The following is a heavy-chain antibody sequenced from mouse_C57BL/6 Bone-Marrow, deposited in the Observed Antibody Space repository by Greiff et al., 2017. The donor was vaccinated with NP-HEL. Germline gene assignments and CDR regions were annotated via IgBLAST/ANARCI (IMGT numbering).Heavy chain of an antibody. CDR3: ARGIYYYGSSQDFDV. V-gene: IGHV1-82*01. D-gene: IGHD1-1*01. CDR1: GYAFSSSW. Sequence: VQLQESGPELVKPGASVKISCKASGYAFSSSWMNWVKQRPGKGLEWIGRIYPGDGDTNYNGKFKGKATLPADKSSSTAYMQLSSLTSEDSAVYFCARGIYYYGSSQDFDVWGTGTTVTVSS. J-gene: IGHJ1*03. CDR2: IYPGDGDT.